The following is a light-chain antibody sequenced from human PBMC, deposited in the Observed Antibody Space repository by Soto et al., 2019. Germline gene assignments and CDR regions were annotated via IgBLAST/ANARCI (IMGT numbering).Light chain of an antibody. Sequence: DIVMTQSPDSLAVSLGERATINCKSSQSVLYSSNNKNYLTWSPQKPGQPPKLLIYWAATRESGVHDRFSGSGAGTDFTHTISSLQAEDVAVYYCQQYYSTPWTFGQGTKVEIK. CDR1: QSVLYSSNNKNY. CDR2: WAA. J-gene: IGKJ1*01. V-gene: IGKV4-1*01. CDR3: QQYYSTPWT.